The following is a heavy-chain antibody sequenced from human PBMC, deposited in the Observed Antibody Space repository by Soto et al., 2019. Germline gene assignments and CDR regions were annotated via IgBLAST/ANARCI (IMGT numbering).Heavy chain of an antibody. CDR2: IWYDGSNK. D-gene: IGHD3-10*01. Sequence: QVQLVESGGGVVQPGRSLRLSCAASGFTFSSYGMHWVRQAPGKGLEWVAVIWYDGSNKYYADSVKGRFTISRDNSKNTLYLQMNSLRAEDTAVYYCARGVRSCHSDYYYYYDMDVWGKGTTVTVSS. CDR1: GFTFSSYG. J-gene: IGHJ6*03. V-gene: IGHV3-33*01. CDR3: ARGVRSCHSDYYYYYDMDV.